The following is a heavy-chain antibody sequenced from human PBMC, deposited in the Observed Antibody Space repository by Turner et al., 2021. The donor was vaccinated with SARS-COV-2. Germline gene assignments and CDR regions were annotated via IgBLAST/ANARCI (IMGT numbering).Heavy chain of an antibody. V-gene: IGHV3-21*01. Sequence: EVQLVESGGGLFKPGGSLRLSCAASGFTFSSYSMNWVRQAPGKGLEWVSSISSTSSYIYDADSVKGRFTISRDNAKNSLYLQMNSLRAEDTAVYYCAREDDFWSGYHHYGMDVWGQGTTVTVSS. CDR3: AREDDFWSGYHHYGMDV. CDR1: GFTFSSYS. D-gene: IGHD3-3*01. CDR2: ISSTSSYI. J-gene: IGHJ6*02.